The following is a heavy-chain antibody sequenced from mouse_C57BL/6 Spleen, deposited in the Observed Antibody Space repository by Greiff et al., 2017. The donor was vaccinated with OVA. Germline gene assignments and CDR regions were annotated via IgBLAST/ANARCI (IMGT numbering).Heavy chain of an antibody. CDR3: ARAEFSNYGY. CDR2: INPNNGGT. CDR1: GYTFTDYY. D-gene: IGHD2-5*01. V-gene: IGHV1-26*01. Sequence: EVQLQQSGPELVKPGASVKISCKASGYTFTDYYMNWVKQSHGKSLEWIGDINPNNGGTSYNQKFKGKATLTVDKSSSTAYMELRSLTSEDSAVYYCARAEFSNYGYWGQGTTLTVSS. J-gene: IGHJ2*01.